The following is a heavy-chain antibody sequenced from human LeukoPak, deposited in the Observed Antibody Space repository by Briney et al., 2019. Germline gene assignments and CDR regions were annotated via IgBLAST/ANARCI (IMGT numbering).Heavy chain of an antibody. J-gene: IGHJ4*02. Sequence: GGSLRLPCAASGFTFSSYAMSWVRQAPGKGLEWVSAISGSGGSTYYADSVKGRSTISRDNSKNTLCLQMNSLRAEDTAVYYCAKGSGYSSGWPVDYWGQGTLVTVSS. CDR3: AKGSGYSSGWPVDY. CDR2: ISGSGGST. V-gene: IGHV3-23*01. D-gene: IGHD6-19*01. CDR1: GFTFSSYA.